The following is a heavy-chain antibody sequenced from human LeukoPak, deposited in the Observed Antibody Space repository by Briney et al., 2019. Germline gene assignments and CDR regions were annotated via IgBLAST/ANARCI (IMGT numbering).Heavy chain of an antibody. CDR2: IKSKTDGGTT. CDR1: GFTFSNAW. V-gene: IGHV3-15*01. CDR3: TTVCSGGSCFGNFDY. D-gene: IGHD2-15*01. Sequence: PGGSLRLSCAASGFTFSNAWMSWVRQAPGKGLEWVGRIKSKTDGGTTDYAAPVKGRFTISRDDSKNTLYLQMNSLKTEDTAAYYCTTVCSGGSCFGNFDYWGQGTLVTVSS. J-gene: IGHJ4*02.